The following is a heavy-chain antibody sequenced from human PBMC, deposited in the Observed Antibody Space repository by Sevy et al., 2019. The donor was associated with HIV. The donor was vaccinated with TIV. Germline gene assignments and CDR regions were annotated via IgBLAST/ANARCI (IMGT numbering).Heavy chain of an antibody. V-gene: IGHV3-20*04. CDR3: AGNIAAAAAGGY. J-gene: IGHJ4*02. CDR1: GFTFDDYG. Sequence: GGCLRLSCAASGFTFDDYGMSWVRQAPGKGLEWVSGINWKGGSTGYADSVKGRFTISRDNAKNSLYLQMNSLRAEDTALYYCAGNIAAAAAGGYWGQGTLVTVSS. CDR2: INWKGGST. D-gene: IGHD6-13*01.